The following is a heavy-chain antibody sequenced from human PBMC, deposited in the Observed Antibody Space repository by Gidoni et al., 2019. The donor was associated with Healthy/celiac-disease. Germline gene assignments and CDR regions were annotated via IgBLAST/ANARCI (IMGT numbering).Heavy chain of an antibody. Sequence: QVQLQQWGAGLLKPSETLSLTCPVYGGSFSGYYWSWIRQPPGKGLEWIGEINHSGSTNYNPSLKSRVTISVDTSKNQFSLKLSSVTAADTAVYYCARRNWGIFDYWGQGTLVTVSS. CDR1: GGSFSGYY. J-gene: IGHJ4*02. V-gene: IGHV4-34*01. CDR2: INHSGST. CDR3: ARRNWGIFDY. D-gene: IGHD7-27*01.